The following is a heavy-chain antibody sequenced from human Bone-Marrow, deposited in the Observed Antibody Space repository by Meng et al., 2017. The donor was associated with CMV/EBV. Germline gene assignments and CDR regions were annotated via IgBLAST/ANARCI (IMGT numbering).Heavy chain of an antibody. V-gene: IGHV3-30*03. Sequence: GESLKISCAASGFTFSSYWMHWVRQAPGKGLEWVAVISYDGSNKYYADSVKGRFTISRDNSKNTLYPQMNSLRAEDTAVYYCARPMRTYGQWLPTYPWGQGTLVTVSS. CDR2: ISYDGSNK. CDR3: ARPMRTYGQWLPTYP. D-gene: IGHD6-19*01. CDR1: GFTFSSYW. J-gene: IGHJ5*02.